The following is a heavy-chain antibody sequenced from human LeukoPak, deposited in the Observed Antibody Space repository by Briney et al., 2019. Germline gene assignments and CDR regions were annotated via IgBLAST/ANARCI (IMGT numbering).Heavy chain of an antibody. CDR2: ISWNSGSI. CDR3: AKDYGSGSYGNWFDP. D-gene: IGHD3-10*01. V-gene: IGHV3-9*01. J-gene: IGHJ5*02. Sequence: GRSLRLSCAASGFTFDDYAMHWVRQAPGKGLEWVSGISWNSGSIGYADSVKGRFTISRDNAKNSLYLQMNSLRAEDTALYYCAKDYGSGSYGNWFDPWGQGTLVTVSS. CDR1: GFTFDDYA.